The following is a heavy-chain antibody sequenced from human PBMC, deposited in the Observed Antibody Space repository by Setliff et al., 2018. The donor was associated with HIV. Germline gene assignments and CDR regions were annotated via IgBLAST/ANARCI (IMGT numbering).Heavy chain of an antibody. D-gene: IGHD4-17*01. V-gene: IGHV3-23*01. CDR3: ARGQIGYGDYALNWFDP. CDR1: EFTFSSYA. Sequence: GGSLRLSCVASEFTFSSYAMNWVRQAPGKGLEWVSAISGSGGSTYYTDSVKGRFTISSDNAKNSLYLQMNSLRLEDTAVYYCARGQIGYGDYALNWFDPWGQGTLVTVSS. CDR2: ISGSGGST. J-gene: IGHJ5*02.